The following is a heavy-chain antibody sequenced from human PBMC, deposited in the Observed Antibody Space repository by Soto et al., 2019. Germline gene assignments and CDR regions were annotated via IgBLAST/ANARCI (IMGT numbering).Heavy chain of an antibody. V-gene: IGHV4-59*01. CDR3: ARDKYCSGGSCRKNWFDP. Sequence: LSLTFTVSGGSISSSYWSWIRQPPGKGLEWLAYIYDDGSANYNPSLKSRATISLDMSKNQFSLKLTSVTAADTAVYYCARDKYCSGGSCRKNWFDPWGQGTLVTVSS. J-gene: IGHJ5*02. CDR1: GGSISSSY. D-gene: IGHD2-15*01. CDR2: IYDDGSA.